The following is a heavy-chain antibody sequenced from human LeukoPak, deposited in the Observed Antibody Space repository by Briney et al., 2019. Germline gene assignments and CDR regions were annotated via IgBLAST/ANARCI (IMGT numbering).Heavy chain of an antibody. CDR3: ATEGDWLLDS. CDR1: GYTLSELS. Sequence: VASVKVSCKVSGYTLSELSTHWVRQAPGKGLEWMGGFDPEDGDTIYAQKFRGRVTMTEDKSTDTAYMELSSLRSEDTAVYYCATEGDWLLDSWGQGTLVTVSS. J-gene: IGHJ4*02. D-gene: IGHD3-9*01. CDR2: FDPEDGDT. V-gene: IGHV1-24*01.